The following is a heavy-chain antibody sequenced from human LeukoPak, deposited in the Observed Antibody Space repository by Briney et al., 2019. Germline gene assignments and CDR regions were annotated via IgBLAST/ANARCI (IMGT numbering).Heavy chain of an antibody. D-gene: IGHD6-19*01. J-gene: IGHJ6*02. CDR3: ARDSVAGTRAGGYYYYGMDV. Sequence: SQTLSLTCTVSGGSISSGSYYWSWIRQPAGKGLEWLVRIYTSGSTNYNPSLKSRVTISVDTSKNQFSLKLSSVTAADTAVYYCARDSVAGTRAGGYYYYGMDVWGQGTTVTVSS. CDR2: IYTSGST. V-gene: IGHV4-61*02. CDR1: GGSISSGSYY.